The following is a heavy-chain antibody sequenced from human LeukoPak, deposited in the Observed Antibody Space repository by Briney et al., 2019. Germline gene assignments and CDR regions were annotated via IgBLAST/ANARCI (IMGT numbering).Heavy chain of an antibody. CDR1: GYTFTSYG. J-gene: IGHJ6*02. D-gene: IGHD4-17*01. Sequence: ASVKVSCKASGYTFTSYGISWVRQAPGQGLEWMGWISAYNGNTNYAQKLQGRVTMTTDTSTSTAYMELRSLRSDDTAVYYCARDYGDYNYYYYYGMDVWGQGTTATVSS. CDR2: ISAYNGNT. V-gene: IGHV1-18*01. CDR3: ARDYGDYNYYYYYGMDV.